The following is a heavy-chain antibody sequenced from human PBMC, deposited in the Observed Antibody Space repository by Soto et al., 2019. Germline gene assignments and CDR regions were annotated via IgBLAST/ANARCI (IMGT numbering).Heavy chain of an antibody. Sequence: SETLSLTCTVSGGSVSSGSYYWSWIRQPPGKGLEWIGYIYYSGSTNYNPSLKSRVTISVDTSKNQFSLKLSSVTAADTAVYYCARDHDYGDFGDAFDIWGQGTMVTVSS. CDR2: IYYSGST. V-gene: IGHV4-61*01. CDR1: GGSVSSGSYY. D-gene: IGHD4-17*01. J-gene: IGHJ3*02. CDR3: ARDHDYGDFGDAFDI.